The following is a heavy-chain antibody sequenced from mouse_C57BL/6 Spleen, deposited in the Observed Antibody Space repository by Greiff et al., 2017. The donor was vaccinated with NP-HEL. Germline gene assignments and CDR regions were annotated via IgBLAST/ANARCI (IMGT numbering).Heavy chain of an antibody. CDR1: GYSFTGYY. CDR2: INPSTGGT. CDR3: ARWIGYFDY. V-gene: IGHV1-42*01. Sequence: EVQLQQSGPELVKPGASVKISCKASGYSFTGYYMNWVKQSPEKSLEWIGEINPSTGGTTYNQKFKAKATLTVDKSSSTAYMQLKSLTSEDSAVYYCARWIGYFDYWGQGTTRTVSS. J-gene: IGHJ2*01.